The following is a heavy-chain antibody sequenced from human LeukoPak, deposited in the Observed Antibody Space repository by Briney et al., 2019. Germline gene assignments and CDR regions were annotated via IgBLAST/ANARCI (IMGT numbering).Heavy chain of an antibody. J-gene: IGHJ4*02. CDR3: ASQYYYGSGHYFDY. V-gene: IGHV4-31*03. Sequence: SETLSLTCTVSGGSISSGGYYWSWIRQHPGKGLEWIGYIYYSGSTYYNPSLKSRVTISVDTSKNQFSLKLSSVTAADTAVYCCASQYYYGSGHYFDYWGQGTLVTVSS. D-gene: IGHD3-10*01. CDR1: GGSISSGGYY. CDR2: IYYSGST.